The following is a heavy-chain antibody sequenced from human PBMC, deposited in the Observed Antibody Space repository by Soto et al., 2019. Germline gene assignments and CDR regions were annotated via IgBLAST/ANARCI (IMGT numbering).Heavy chain of an antibody. V-gene: IGHV3-66*01. D-gene: IGHD2-2*01. J-gene: IGHJ6*02. CDR2: IYSGGST. CDR3: ARDRGSSTSCYDFYYGMDV. Sequence: PGGSLRLSCAASGFTVSSNYMSWVRQAPGKGLEWVSVIYSGGSTYYADSVKGRFTISRDNSKNTLYLQMNSLRAEDTAVYYCARDRGSSTSCYDFYYGMDVWGQGTKVTVSS. CDR1: GFTVSSNY.